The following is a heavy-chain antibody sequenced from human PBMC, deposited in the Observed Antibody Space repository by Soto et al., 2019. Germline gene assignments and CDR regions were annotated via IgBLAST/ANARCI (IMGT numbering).Heavy chain of an antibody. Sequence: ASVKVSCKASGYTLTELSMHWVRQAPGKGLEWMGGFDPEDGETIYAQKFQGRVTMTEDTSTDTAYMELSSLRSEDTAVYYCATTYMITFGGVIDQPAWFDYWGQGTLVTVSS. CDR1: GYTLTELS. CDR2: FDPEDGET. D-gene: IGHD3-16*02. J-gene: IGHJ4*02. V-gene: IGHV1-24*01. CDR3: ATTYMITFGGVIDQPAWFDY.